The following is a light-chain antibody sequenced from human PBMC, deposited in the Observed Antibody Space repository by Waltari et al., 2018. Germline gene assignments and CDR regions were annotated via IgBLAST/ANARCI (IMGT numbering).Light chain of an antibody. Sequence: QSALTQPASVSGSPGQSITISCPGTNSDVGGYNYVSWFQQHPGTAPRLMIVGVSGRPSGVSNRFSGSKSGNTASLTISGLQAEDEAHYYCASYTSSYTWVFGGGTKLTVL. CDR3: ASYTSSYTWV. CDR1: NSDVGGYNY. J-gene: IGLJ3*02. V-gene: IGLV2-14*03. CDR2: GVS.